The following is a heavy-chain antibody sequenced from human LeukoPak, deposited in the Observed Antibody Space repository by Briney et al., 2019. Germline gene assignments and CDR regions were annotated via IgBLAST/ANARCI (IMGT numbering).Heavy chain of an antibody. D-gene: IGHD2-2*01. CDR3: ARQGYCSSTSCSLFDY. CDR2: IYYSGST. V-gene: IGHV4-39*01. CDR1: GGSISSSSYY. Sequence: SETLSLTCTVSGGSISSSSYYWGWIRQPPGKGLEWLGSIYYSGSTYYNPSLKSRVTISVDTSKNQFSLKLSSVTAADTAVYYCARQGYCSSTSCSLFDYWGQGTLVTVSS. J-gene: IGHJ4*02.